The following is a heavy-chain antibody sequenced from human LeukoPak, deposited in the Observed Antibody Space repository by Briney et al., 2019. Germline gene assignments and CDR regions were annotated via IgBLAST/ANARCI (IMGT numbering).Heavy chain of an antibody. CDR1: GGSISSGDYY. D-gene: IGHD5-18*01. J-gene: IGHJ4*02. Sequence: PSETLSLACTVSGGSISSGDYYWSWIRQPPGKGLDWIGYIYYSGSTNYNPSLKSRVTISVDTSKNQFSLKLSSVTAADTAVYYCARENTGGADFDYWGQGTLVTVSS. CDR3: ARENTGGADFDY. V-gene: IGHV4-61*08. CDR2: IYYSGST.